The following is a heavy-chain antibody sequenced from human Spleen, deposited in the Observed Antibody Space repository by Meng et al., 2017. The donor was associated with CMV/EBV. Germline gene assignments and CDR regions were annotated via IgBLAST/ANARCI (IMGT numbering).Heavy chain of an antibody. D-gene: IGHD1-14*01. J-gene: IGHJ6*02. Sequence: GGSLRLSCTASGFIFDDYYMTWIRQSPGKGLEWIAYMSSSGSTIYYADSVKGRFTISRDNAKNTLYLQMNSLRAEDTAVYYCARRPTGHGMDAWGQGTTVTVSS. CDR3: ARRPTGHGMDA. CDR1: GFIFDDYY. CDR2: MSSSGSTI. V-gene: IGHV3-11*04.